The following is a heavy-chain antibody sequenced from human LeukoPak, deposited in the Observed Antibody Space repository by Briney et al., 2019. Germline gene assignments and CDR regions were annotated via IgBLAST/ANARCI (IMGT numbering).Heavy chain of an antibody. J-gene: IGHJ4*02. V-gene: IGHV3-21*04. CDR1: GFTFSSYS. CDR2: ISSSSSYI. D-gene: IGHD3-10*02. Sequence: GGSLRLSCAASGFTFSSYSMNWVRQAPGKGLEWVSSISSSSSYIYYADSVKGRFTISRDNSKNTLYLQMNSLRAEDTAVYYCAKVVQGHYYFDYWGQGTLVTVSS. CDR3: AKVVQGHYYFDY.